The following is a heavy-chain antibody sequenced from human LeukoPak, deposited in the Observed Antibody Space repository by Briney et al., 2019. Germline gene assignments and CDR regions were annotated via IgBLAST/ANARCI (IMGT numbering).Heavy chain of an antibody. Sequence: GGSLRLSCAASGFPFSSYGMHWVRQAPGKGLEWVAVISHDGTNKYYVDPVKGRLTISRDNSKNTLYLQMNSLRAEDTAVYYCAKVNYYESSGYYDYWGQGTLVTVSS. CDR3: AKVNYYESSGYYDY. D-gene: IGHD3-22*01. CDR2: ISHDGTNK. CDR1: GFPFSSYG. V-gene: IGHV3-30*18. J-gene: IGHJ4*02.